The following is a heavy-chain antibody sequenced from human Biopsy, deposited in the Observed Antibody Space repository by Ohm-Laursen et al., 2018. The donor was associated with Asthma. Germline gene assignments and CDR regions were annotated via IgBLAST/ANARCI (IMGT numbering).Heavy chain of an antibody. V-gene: IGHV3-9*01. J-gene: IGHJ6*02. CDR1: GFSLDDYA. CDR2: ISWNSGSS. D-gene: IGHD3-10*01. CDR3: ARDMGAGPNQPPSGSGSSHLYGMDV. Sequence: SLRLSCTASGFSLDDYAMYWVRQGPGKGLEWVAGISWNSGSSAYADSVKGRFTISRDNAKNSLYLQMNSLGPEDTAVYYCARDMGAGPNQPPSGSGSSHLYGMDVWGQGTTVTVSS.